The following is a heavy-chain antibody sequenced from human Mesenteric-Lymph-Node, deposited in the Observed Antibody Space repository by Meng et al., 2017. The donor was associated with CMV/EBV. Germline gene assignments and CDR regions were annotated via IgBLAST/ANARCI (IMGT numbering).Heavy chain of an antibody. J-gene: IGHJ4*02. V-gene: IGHV4-31*03. Sequence: SETLSLTCTVSGGSISSGGYYWSWIRQHPGKGLEWIGYIYYSGSTYYNPSLKSRVTISVDTSKNQFSLKPSSVTAADTAGYYCARRAYCGGDYYSGNYCFDYWGQGTLVTVSS. CDR2: IYYSGST. D-gene: IGHD2-21*01. CDR3: ARRAYCGGDYYSGNYCFDY. CDR1: GGSISSGGYY.